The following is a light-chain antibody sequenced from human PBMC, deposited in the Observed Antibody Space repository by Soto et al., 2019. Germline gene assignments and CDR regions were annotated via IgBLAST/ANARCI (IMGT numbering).Light chain of an antibody. J-gene: IGKJ1*01. CDR1: QSITTW. Sequence: DIQMTQSPSTLSASVGDTVTITCRAGQSITTWLAWYQQKPGKVPKLLIYKASSLESGVPSRFSGSGSGTEFTLTISSLQPDDFATYYCQQYNTYSTFGQGTKVESK. CDR2: KAS. V-gene: IGKV1-5*03. CDR3: QQYNTYST.